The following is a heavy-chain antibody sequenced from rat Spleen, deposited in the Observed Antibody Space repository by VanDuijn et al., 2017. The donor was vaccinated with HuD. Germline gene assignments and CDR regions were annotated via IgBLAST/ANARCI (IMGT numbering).Heavy chain of an antibody. CDR3: TTWFAY. V-gene: IGHV5-27*01. J-gene: IGHJ3*01. CDR2: ISNSGGNT. Sequence: EVKLVESGGGLVQPGRSLRLSCAASGFTFSNYYMAWVRQAPTKGLEWVASISNSGGNTYYRDSVMGRFTVSRDNAKSTLYLQMDSLRSEDTATYYCTTWFAYWGQGTLVTVSS. CDR1: GFTFSNYY.